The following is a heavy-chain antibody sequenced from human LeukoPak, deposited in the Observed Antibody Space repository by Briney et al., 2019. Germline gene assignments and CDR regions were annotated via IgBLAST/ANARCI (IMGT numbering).Heavy chain of an antibody. V-gene: IGHV3-23*01. J-gene: IGHJ4*02. D-gene: IGHD2-8*01. CDR2: ISASAANT. Sequence: PGGSLRLSCAASKFTFSSYAMSWVRQAPGKGLEWVSAISASAANTYYADSVKGRFTISRDNSKNTLYLQMNSLRAEDTAVYYCATTRNDYGDSWGQGTLVTVSS. CDR3: ATTRNDYGDS. CDR1: KFTFSSYA.